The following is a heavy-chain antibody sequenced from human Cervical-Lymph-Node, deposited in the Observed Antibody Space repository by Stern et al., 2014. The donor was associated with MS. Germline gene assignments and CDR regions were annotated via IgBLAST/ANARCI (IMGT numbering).Heavy chain of an antibody. CDR1: GFTFSDFY. Sequence: EQLVESGGGLVKPGGSLRLSCAASGFTFSDFYMSRIRQAPGKGLEWVSCISANGSSIFYADSVRGRFTVSRDNSKKSLFLHMNSLRAEDTAVYYCASSTILTDWGQGTQVTVSS. CDR2: ISANGSSI. V-gene: IGHV3-11*01. CDR3: ASSTILTD. D-gene: IGHD3-9*01. J-gene: IGHJ4*02.